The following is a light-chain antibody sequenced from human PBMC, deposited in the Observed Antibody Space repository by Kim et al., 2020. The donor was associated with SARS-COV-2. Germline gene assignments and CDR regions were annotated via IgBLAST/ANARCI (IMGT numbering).Light chain of an antibody. J-gene: IGLJ3*02. CDR3: SSYTRSSTRV. CDR2: DVS. CDR1: SSDVGGYNY. V-gene: IGLV2-14*03. Sequence: QSALTQPASVSGSPGQSITISCTGTSSDVGGYNYVSWYQQHPGKAPKLMIYDVSNRPSGVSNRFSGSKSGNTASLTISGLRAEDEADYYCSSYTRSSTRVFGGGTQLTVL.